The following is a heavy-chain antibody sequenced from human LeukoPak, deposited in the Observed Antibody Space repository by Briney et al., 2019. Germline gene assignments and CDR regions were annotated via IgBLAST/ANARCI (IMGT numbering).Heavy chain of an antibody. V-gene: IGHV1-69*13. CDR2: IIPIFGTA. D-gene: IGHD5-12*01. J-gene: IGHJ4*02. Sequence: ASVKVSCKASGGTFSSYAISWVRQAPGQGLEWMGGIIPIFGTANYAQKFQSRVTITADESTSTAYMELSSLRSEDTAVYYCARKWLRLGLFDYWGQGTLVTVSS. CDR3: ARKWLRLGLFDY. CDR1: GGTFSSYA.